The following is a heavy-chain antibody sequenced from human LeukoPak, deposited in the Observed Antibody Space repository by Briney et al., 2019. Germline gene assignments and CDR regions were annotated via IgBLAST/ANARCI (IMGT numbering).Heavy chain of an antibody. CDR2: IYYSGST. CDR3: ASTRVLLWFGELLWPLDY. D-gene: IGHD3-10*01. Sequence: PSETLSLTXTVSGGSISSSSYYWGWIRQPPGKGLEWIGSIYYSGSTYYNPSLKSRVTISVDTSKNQFSLKLSSVTAADTAVYYCASTRVLLWFGELLWPLDYWGQGTLVTVSS. CDR1: GGSISSSSYY. V-gene: IGHV4-39*01. J-gene: IGHJ4*02.